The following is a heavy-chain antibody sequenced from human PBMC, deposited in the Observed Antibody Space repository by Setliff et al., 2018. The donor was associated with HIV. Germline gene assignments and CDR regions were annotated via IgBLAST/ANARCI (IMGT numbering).Heavy chain of an antibody. CDR3: ARGLSSQTYWGTRPLGLDY. J-gene: IGHJ4*01. D-gene: IGHD2-2*01. Sequence: SETLSLTCSVSSGFMTGHYWTWVRQPPGEGLEWIGYLHSLGSPRVSDTPNYSPSLKSRITISLDTSKRQFSLTMTSVTAADTAVYYCARGLSSQTYWGTRPLGLDYWGQGSLVTVSS. CDR2: LHSLGSPRVSDTP. V-gene: IGHV4-4*08. CDR1: SGFMTGHY.